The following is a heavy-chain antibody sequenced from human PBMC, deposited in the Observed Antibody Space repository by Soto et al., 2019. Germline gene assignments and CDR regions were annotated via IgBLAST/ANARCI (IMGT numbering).Heavy chain of an antibody. Sequence: EVQLVESGGGLVKPGGSLRLSCAASGFTFSSYSMNWVRQAPAKGLEWVSSISSSSSYIYYADSVKGRFTISRDNAKNSLYLQMNSLRAEDTAVYYCARDILDGAWLWFGEDQGRDYYGMDVWGQGTTVTVSS. D-gene: IGHD3-10*01. CDR3: ARDILDGAWLWFGEDQGRDYYGMDV. CDR1: GFTFSSYS. J-gene: IGHJ6*02. CDR2: ISSSSSYI. V-gene: IGHV3-21*01.